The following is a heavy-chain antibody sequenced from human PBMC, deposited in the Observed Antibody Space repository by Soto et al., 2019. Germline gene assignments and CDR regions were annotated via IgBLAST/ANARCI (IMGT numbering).Heavy chain of an antibody. CDR1: GASVTDYS. D-gene: IGHD2-15*01. CDR3: ARVFYTDSGGSPRPIFDS. CDR2: IYRSGST. J-gene: IGHJ4*02. V-gene: IGHV4-4*07. Sequence: QVQLQGSGPGLVRPSGTLSLTCSVSGASVTDYSWTWIRQPAGRGLEWIGLIYRSGSTTYNPSLESRVTLSLDTSKTQFSLRLTSVTAAETAVYYCARVFYTDSGGSPRPIFDSWSQGTLVTVSS.